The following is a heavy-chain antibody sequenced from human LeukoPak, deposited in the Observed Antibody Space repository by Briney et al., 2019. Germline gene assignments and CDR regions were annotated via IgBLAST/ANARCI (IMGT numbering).Heavy chain of an antibody. V-gene: IGHV3-49*04. CDR2: IRSKAYGGTT. D-gene: IGHD3-3*01. Sequence: GGSLRLSCTASGFTFGDYAMSWVRQAPGKGLEWVGFIRSKAYGGTTEHAASVKGRFTISRDDSKSIAYLQMNSLKTEDTAVYYCTRDLRNRITIFGVVCYYMDVWGKGTTVTVSS. CDR1: GFTFGDYA. J-gene: IGHJ6*03. CDR3: TRDLRNRITIFGVVCYYMDV.